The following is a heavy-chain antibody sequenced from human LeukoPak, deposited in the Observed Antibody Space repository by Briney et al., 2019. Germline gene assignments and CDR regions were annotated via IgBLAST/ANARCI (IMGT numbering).Heavy chain of an antibody. D-gene: IGHD3-16*01. CDR2: IRSSSSTI. Sequence: PGGSLRLSCEASGFTFSNYSMNWVRQAPGKGLEWVSYIRSSSSTIYYADSVKGRFTISRDNAKNSLYLQMNSLRAEDTAVYYCARGLGGRGKNWFDPWGQGTLVTVSS. CDR1: GFTFSNYS. CDR3: ARGLGGRGKNWFDP. J-gene: IGHJ5*02. V-gene: IGHV3-48*01.